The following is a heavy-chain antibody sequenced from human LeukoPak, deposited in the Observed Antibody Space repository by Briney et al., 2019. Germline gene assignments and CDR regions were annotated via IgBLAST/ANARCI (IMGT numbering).Heavy chain of an antibody. CDR1: GGSSGSYY. CDR3: ARGRYSYGIEFDY. Sequence: SETLSLTCNVSGGSSGSYYWSWILQPPGNGLEWIGYIYNRGSTNYNPSLKSRVTISVDTSKNQFSLKVSSVTAADTAVYYCARGRYSYGIEFDYWGQGTLVTVSS. D-gene: IGHD5-18*01. V-gene: IGHV4-59*01. J-gene: IGHJ4*02. CDR2: IYNRGST.